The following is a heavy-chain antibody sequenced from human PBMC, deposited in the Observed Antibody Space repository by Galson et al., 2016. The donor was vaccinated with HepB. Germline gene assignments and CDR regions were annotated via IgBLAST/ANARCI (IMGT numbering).Heavy chain of an antibody. CDR3: ANHRG. J-gene: IGHJ4*02. Sequence: SLRLSCAASGFTFTSHWMHWVRQAPGKGLEWVANISQGGGEKYYVDSVKGRFTISRDNAKNSLYLQMNSLRDEDTAVYYCANHRGWGQGTLGTVSS. CDR1: GFTFTSHW. CDR2: ISQGGGEK. D-gene: IGHD1-14*01. V-gene: IGHV3-7*03.